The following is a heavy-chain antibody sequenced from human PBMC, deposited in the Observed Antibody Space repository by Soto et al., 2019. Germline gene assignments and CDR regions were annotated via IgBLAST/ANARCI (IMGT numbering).Heavy chain of an antibody. CDR3: VRDGGAGFAP. V-gene: IGHV1-18*01. CDR2: ISGYNGNT. J-gene: IGHJ5*02. CDR1: GYTFTSYT. D-gene: IGHD1-26*01. Sequence: QVQLVQSGAEVKKPGASVKFSCKASGYTFTSYTISWVRQAPGQGLEWMGWISGYNGNTNYAQKLQGRVTMTTDTATSAAYMELRSLRSDGTALYYCVRDGGAGFAPWGEGTLVTVAS.